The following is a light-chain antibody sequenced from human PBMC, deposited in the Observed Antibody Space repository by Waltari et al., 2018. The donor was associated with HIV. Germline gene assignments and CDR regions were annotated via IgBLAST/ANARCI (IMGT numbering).Light chain of an antibody. CDR3: AAWDDSLSGYV. CDR1: SSSIGSNY. Sequence: QSVLTQPPSASGTPGQRVTISCSGSSSSIGSNYVYWYQQLPGTAPKLLIYRNNPRPSGVPDRFAASKSGTSASLAISGLRSEDEADYYCAAWDDSLSGYVFGTGTKVTVL. J-gene: IGLJ1*01. V-gene: IGLV1-47*01. CDR2: RNN.